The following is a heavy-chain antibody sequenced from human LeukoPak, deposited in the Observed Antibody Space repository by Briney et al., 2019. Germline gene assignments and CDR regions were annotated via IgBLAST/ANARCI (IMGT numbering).Heavy chain of an antibody. CDR1: GGSISSGGYY. D-gene: IGHD3/OR15-3a*01. J-gene: IGHJ4*02. CDR2: IYYSGST. V-gene: IGHV4-31*03. Sequence: PSETLSLTCTVSGGSISSGGYYWSWIRQHPGKGLEWIGYIYYSGSTYYNPSLKSRVTISVDTSKNQFSLKLSSVTAADTAVYYCARVKWGLGLVREVGFDYWGQGTLVTVSS. CDR3: ARVKWGLGLVREVGFDY.